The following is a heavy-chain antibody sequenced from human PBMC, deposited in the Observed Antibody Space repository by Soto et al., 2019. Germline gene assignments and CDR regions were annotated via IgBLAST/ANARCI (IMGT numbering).Heavy chain of an antibody. CDR2: ISGSGGST. V-gene: IGHV3-23*01. CDR3: AKEKDIWSGYFVY. Sequence: EVQLLESGGGLVQPGGSLRLSCAASGFTFSSYAMSWVRQAPGKGLEWVSAISGSGGSTYYADSVKGRFTISRDNSTDTLYLQMNSLRAEDTAVYYCAKEKDIWSGYFVYWGQGALVTVSS. J-gene: IGHJ4*02. D-gene: IGHD3-3*01. CDR1: GFTFSSYA.